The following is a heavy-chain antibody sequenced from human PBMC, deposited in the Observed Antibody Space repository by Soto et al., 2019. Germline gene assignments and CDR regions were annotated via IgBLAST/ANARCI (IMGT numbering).Heavy chain of an antibody. CDR3: ARDAAMALLDY. CDR2: ISAYNGST. Sequence: QVQLVQSGAEVKKPGASVKVSCTASGYTFTSYGISWVRQVPGQGLVWMGWISAYNGSTNYAQKRPGRVTMTTDTPTRTAYMQRRTLRSDDTAVYYCARDAAMALLDYWGQGTLVTVSS. V-gene: IGHV1-18*01. CDR1: GYTFTSYG. D-gene: IGHD5-18*01. J-gene: IGHJ4*02.